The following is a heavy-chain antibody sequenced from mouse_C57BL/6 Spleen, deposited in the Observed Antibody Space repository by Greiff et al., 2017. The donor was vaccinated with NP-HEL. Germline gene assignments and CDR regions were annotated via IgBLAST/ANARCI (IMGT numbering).Heavy chain of an antibody. Sequence: EVLLEQSGHGLVKPGASVKLSCKASGYTFTDYNMTWVKQSHGKSLEWIGDISPNDGYTSYNQKVKGQATLTVDQSSSTPYMQLSSLTSEDTAVYYCAREDYCLYYFDYWGQGTTLTVSS. D-gene: IGHD2-13*01. CDR1: GYTFTDYN. CDR3: AREDYCLYYFDY. V-gene: IGHV1-18*01. CDR2: ISPNDGYT. J-gene: IGHJ2*01.